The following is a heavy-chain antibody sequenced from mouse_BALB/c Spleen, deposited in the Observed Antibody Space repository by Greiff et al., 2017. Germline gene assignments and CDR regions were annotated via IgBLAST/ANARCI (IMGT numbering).Heavy chain of an antibody. CDR3: ARSTGPGPYFDY. CDR2: ISYDGSN. CDR1: GDSITSGY. D-gene: IGHD4-1*02. V-gene: IGHV3-6*02. Sequence: EVKLMESGPSLVKPSQTLSLTCSVTGDSITSGYWNWIRQFPGNKLEWMGYISYDGSNNYNPSLKNRISITRDTSKNQFFLKLNSVTTEDTATYYCARSTGPGPYFDYWGQGTTLTVSS. J-gene: IGHJ2*01.